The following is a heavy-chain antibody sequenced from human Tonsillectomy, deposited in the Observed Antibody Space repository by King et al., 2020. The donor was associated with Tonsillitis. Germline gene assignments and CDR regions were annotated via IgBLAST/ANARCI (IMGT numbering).Heavy chain of an antibody. CDR3: TTSYGGKYYFDY. V-gene: IGHV3-49*05. J-gene: IGHJ4*02. CDR1: GFTFGDYV. Sequence: VQLVESGGGLVKPGRSLRLSCTVSGFTFGDYVMNWFCQAPGKGLEWVGFIRSKAYGGTTEYAASVKGRFTISRDDSKSIAYLQMNSLKTEDTAVYYCTTSYGGKYYFDYWGQGTLVTVSS. CDR2: IRSKAYGGTT. D-gene: IGHD4-23*01.